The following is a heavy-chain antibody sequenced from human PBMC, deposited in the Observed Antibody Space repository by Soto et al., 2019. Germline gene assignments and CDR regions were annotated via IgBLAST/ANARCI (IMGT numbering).Heavy chain of an antibody. CDR3: AKEFGGDYGGNPGACDI. Sequence: PGGSLRLSCAASGFTFSSYGMHWVRQAPGKGLEWVAVISYDGSNKYYADSVKGRFTISRDNSKNTLYLQMNSLRAEDTAVYYCAKEFGGDYGGNPGACDIWGQGTMVTVSS. CDR1: GFTFSSYG. J-gene: IGHJ3*02. CDR2: ISYDGSNK. V-gene: IGHV3-30*18. D-gene: IGHD3-16*01.